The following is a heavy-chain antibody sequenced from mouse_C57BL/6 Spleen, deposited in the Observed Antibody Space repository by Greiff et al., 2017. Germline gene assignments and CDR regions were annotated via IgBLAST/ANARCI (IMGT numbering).Heavy chain of an antibody. CDR3: ARRWGFITTSYYYAMDY. CDR1: GYSFTDYN. J-gene: IGHJ4*01. D-gene: IGHD1-1*01. CDR2: INPNSGTT. V-gene: IGHV1-39*01. Sequence: VQLQQSGPELVKPGASVKISCKASGYSFTDYNMNWVKQSNGKSLEWIGVINPNSGTTSYNQKFKGKATLTVDQSSSTAYMQLNSLTSEDSAVYYCARRWGFITTSYYYAMDYWGQGTSVTVSS.